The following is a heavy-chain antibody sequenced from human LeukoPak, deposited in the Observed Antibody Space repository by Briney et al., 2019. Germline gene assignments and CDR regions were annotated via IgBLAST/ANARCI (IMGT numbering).Heavy chain of an antibody. Sequence: PGGSLRLSCAASGFAFSSYAIHWVRQAPGKGLEWVSFISYDGRIKYYADSVKGRLTISRDNAKNSLYLQMNSLRAEDTALYYCAKALSPVAGTFDYWGQGTLVTVSS. CDR3: AKALSPVAGTFDY. V-gene: IGHV3-30-3*01. CDR2: ISYDGRIK. CDR1: GFAFSSYA. D-gene: IGHD6-19*01. J-gene: IGHJ4*02.